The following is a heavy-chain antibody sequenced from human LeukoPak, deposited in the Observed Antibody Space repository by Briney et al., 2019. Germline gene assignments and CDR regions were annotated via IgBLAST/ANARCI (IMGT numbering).Heavy chain of an antibody. V-gene: IGHV1-18*01. D-gene: IGHD3-10*01. CDR3: ARVISNYGATPPLYYFDY. CDR1: GYTFTSYG. Sequence: ASVKVSCKASGYTFTSYGISWVRQAPGQGLEWMGWISAYNGNTNYAQKLQGRVTMTTDTSTSTAYMELRSLRSDDTAVYYCARVISNYGATPPLYYFDYWGQGTLVTVSS. J-gene: IGHJ4*02. CDR2: ISAYNGNT.